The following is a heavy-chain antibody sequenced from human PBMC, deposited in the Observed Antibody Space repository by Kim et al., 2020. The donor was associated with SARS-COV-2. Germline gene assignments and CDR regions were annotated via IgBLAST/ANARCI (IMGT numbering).Heavy chain of an antibody. V-gene: IGHV3-30*01. D-gene: IGHD1-26*01. J-gene: IGHJ4*02. Sequence: DPVKGRFTISRDNSKNTLYLQMNSLRAEDTAVYYCARPAGGSYYSPFDYWGQGTLVTVSS. CDR3: ARPAGGSYYSPFDY.